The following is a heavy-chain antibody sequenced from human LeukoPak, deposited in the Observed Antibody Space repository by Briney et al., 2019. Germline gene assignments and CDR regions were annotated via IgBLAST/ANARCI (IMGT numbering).Heavy chain of an antibody. V-gene: IGHV1-58*01. CDR3: AAGDRGYSSSWRPLRYYYYYMDV. CDR1: GFTFTSSA. J-gene: IGHJ6*03. CDR2: IVVGSGNT. D-gene: IGHD6-13*01. Sequence: SVKVSCKASGFTFTSSAVQWVRQARGQRLEWIGWIVVGSGNTNYAQKFQERVTITRDMSTSTAYMELSSLRSEDTAVYYCAAGDRGYSSSWRPLRYYYYYMDVWGKGTTVTVSS.